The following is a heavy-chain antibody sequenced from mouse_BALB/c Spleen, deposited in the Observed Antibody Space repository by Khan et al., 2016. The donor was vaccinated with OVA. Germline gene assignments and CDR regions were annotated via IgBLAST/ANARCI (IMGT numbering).Heavy chain of an antibody. CDR1: GYAFTTYY. D-gene: IGHD2-2*01. V-gene: IGHV1S135*01. J-gene: IGHJ3*01. Sequence: EVQLQQSGPELMKPGASVKISCKASGYAFTTYYIHWAMQSHGKSLEWIGYIDPFSGGTTYNQKFKGKATLTVDKSSSTAYIQLSNLTSEDSAVYYCTRHGYVAWFTYWGQGTLVTVSA. CDR3: TRHGYVAWFTY. CDR2: IDPFSGGT.